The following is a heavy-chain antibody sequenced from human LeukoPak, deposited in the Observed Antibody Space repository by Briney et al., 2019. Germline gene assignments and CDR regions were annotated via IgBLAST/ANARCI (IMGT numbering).Heavy chain of an antibody. V-gene: IGHV4-39*07. Sequence: SETLSLTCTVSGASISSTTYYWGWIRQPPGKGLEWIGSIYYGGITYYNPSLKSRVTISVDTSKNQYSLKLSSVTAADTAVYYCARDRRQQPFDYWGQGTLVTVSS. CDR3: ARDRRQQPFDY. CDR2: IYYGGIT. D-gene: IGHD6-13*01. CDR1: GASISSTTYY. J-gene: IGHJ4*02.